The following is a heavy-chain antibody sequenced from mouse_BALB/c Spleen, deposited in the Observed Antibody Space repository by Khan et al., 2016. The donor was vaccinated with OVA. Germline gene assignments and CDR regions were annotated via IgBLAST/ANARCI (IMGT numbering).Heavy chain of an antibody. CDR2: IHYSGST. CDR3: VSYYDYDWFAY. J-gene: IGHJ3*01. Sequence: VQLKESGPDLVKPSQSLSLTCTVTGYSITSGYSWHWIRQFPGNKLEWMGYIHYSGSTNYNPSPKSRISITRDTSKNQFFLQLNSVTTEDTATYYCVSYYDYDWFAYWGQGTLVTVSA. D-gene: IGHD2-4*01. CDR1: GYSITSGYS. V-gene: IGHV3-1*02.